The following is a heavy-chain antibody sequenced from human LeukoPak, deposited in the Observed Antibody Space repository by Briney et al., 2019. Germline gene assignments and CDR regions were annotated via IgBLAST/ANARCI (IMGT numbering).Heavy chain of an antibody. Sequence: ASVKVSCKASGYTFTSYDINWVRQATGQGLEWMGWMNPNSGNTGYAQKFQGRATMTEDTSTDTAYMELSSLRSEDTAVYYCATPRNIAVGTSYYFDYWGQGTLVTVSS. CDR2: MNPNSGNT. V-gene: IGHV1-8*01. D-gene: IGHD6-19*01. CDR3: ATPRNIAVGTSYYFDY. J-gene: IGHJ4*02. CDR1: GYTFTSYD.